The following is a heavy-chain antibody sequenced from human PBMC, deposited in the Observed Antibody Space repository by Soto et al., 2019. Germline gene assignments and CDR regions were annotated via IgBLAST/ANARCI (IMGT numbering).Heavy chain of an antibody. Sequence: QVQLQESGPGLVKPSQTLSLTCSVSGESISSGGYYWSWIRHHPGKGLEWIGYIYDSESAYYNPSLKSRVTISMDTSKNHVAMRLSSVTAADTAVYYWARASSSSSAADYWGQGTLATVSS. D-gene: IGHD6-6*01. CDR1: GESISSGGYY. CDR3: ARASSSSSAADY. J-gene: IGHJ4*02. V-gene: IGHV4-31*03. CDR2: IYDSESA.